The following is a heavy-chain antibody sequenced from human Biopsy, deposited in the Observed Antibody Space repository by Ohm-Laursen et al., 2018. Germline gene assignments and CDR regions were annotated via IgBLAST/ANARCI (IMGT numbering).Heavy chain of an antibody. Sequence: LRLSCAAPGLRFSMYAMSWVRQAPGKGLEWVSAIGGSGGGTYYADSVKGRFTISRDDSKNTVYLQMNSLRVEDRAVYYCARPMSRVVAYGMDVWGQGTTVTVSS. D-gene: IGHD2-15*01. CDR2: IGGSGGGT. J-gene: IGHJ6*02. V-gene: IGHV3-23*01. CDR1: GLRFSMYA. CDR3: ARPMSRVVAYGMDV.